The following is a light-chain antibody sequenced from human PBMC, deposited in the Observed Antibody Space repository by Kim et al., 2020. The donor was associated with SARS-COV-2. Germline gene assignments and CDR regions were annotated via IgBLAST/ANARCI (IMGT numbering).Light chain of an antibody. V-gene: IGKV3-11*01. CDR3: QQRSNWSPWT. CDR2: DAS. CDR1: QNVSSY. J-gene: IGKJ1*01. Sequence: EIVLTQSPATLSLSPGERATLSCRASQNVSSYLAWYQQKPGQAPRLLIYDASNRATGIPARFSGSGSGTDFTLTISSLEPEDFAVYYCQQRSNWSPWTFGQAPRWIS.